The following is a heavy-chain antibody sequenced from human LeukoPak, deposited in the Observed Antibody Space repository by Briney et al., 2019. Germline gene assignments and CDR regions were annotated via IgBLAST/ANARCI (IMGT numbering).Heavy chain of an antibody. J-gene: IGHJ3*02. CDR1: GFTFSSYS. V-gene: IGHV3-21*01. Sequence: GGSLRLSCAASGFTFSSYSMNWVRQAPGKGLEWVSSISSSSSYIYYADSVKGRFTISRDNAKNSLFLQMNSLRAEDTAVYYCARDSPCCSGGSCYCDAFDIWGQGTMVTVPS. CDR3: ARDSPCCSGGSCYCDAFDI. D-gene: IGHD2-15*01. CDR2: ISSSSSYI.